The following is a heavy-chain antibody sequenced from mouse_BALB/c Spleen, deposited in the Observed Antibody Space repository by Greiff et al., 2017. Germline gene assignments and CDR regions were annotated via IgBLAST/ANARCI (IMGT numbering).Heavy chain of an antibody. CDR2: ISSGSSTI. Sequence: EVQRVESGGGLVQPGGSRKLSCAASGFTFSSFGMHWVRQAPEKGLEWVAYISSGSSTIYYADTVKGRFTISRDNPKNTLFLQMTSLRSEDTAMYYCAREGVRYYGPRYFDVWGAGTTVTVSS. CDR1: GFTFSSFG. CDR3: AREGVRYYGPRYFDV. J-gene: IGHJ1*01. D-gene: IGHD1-2*01. V-gene: IGHV5-17*02.